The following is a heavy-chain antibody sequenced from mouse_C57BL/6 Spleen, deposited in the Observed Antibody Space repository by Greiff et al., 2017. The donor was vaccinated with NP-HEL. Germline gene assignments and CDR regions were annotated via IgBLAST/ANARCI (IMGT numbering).Heavy chain of an antibody. CDR3: ARGLYCDYDNYAMDY. V-gene: IGHV14-2*01. CDR1: GFNIKDYY. CDR2: IDPEDGET. Sequence: VQLKESGAELVKPGASVKLSCTASGFNIKDYYMHWVKQRTEQGLEWIGRIDPEDGETKYAPKFQGKATITADTSSNTAYLQLSSLTSEDTAVYYCARGLYCDYDNYAMDYWGQGTSVTVSS. J-gene: IGHJ4*01. D-gene: IGHD2-4*01.